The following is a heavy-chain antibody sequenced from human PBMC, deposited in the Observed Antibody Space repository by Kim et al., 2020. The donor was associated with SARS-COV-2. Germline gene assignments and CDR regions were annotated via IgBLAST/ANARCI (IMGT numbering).Heavy chain of an antibody. CDR1: GGSVSSGSYY. V-gene: IGHV4-61*01. CDR2: IYYSGST. D-gene: IGHD6-13*01. Sequence: SETLSLTCTVSGGSVSSGSYYWSWIRQPPGKGLEWIGYIYYSGSTNYNPSLKSRVTISVDTSKNQFSLKLSSVTAADTAVYYCARDELAAPWEGYGMDVWGQGTTVTVSS. J-gene: IGHJ6*02. CDR3: ARDELAAPWEGYGMDV.